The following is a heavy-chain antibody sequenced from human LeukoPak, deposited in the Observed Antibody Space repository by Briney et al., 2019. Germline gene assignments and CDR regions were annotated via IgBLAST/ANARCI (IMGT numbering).Heavy chain of an antibody. Sequence: PGGSLRLSCAASAFTFSSYAMSWVRQAPGKGLKWVSTISGSGDITYYADSVKGRFTISRDNSKNTLYLQMNSLRAEDTAVYYCAKGKGTNLGAFDIWGQGTMVIVSS. D-gene: IGHD1-14*01. CDR1: AFTFSSYA. CDR2: ISGSGDIT. CDR3: AKGKGTNLGAFDI. J-gene: IGHJ3*02. V-gene: IGHV3-23*01.